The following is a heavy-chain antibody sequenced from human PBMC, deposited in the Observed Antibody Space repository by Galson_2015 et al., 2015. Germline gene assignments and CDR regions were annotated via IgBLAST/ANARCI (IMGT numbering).Heavy chain of an antibody. D-gene: IGHD1-1*01. CDR3: ARRTGTTFSAYFYYYMDV. CDR2: ISAHNGNT. J-gene: IGHJ6*03. Sequence: SVKVSCKASGYTFITYDITWVRQAPGQGLEWMGWISAHNGNTNYAQKLQGRVTMTTDTSTSTAYMELRSLRFDDTAVYYCARRTGTTFSAYFYYYMDVWGKGTTVTVSS. CDR1: GYTFITYD. V-gene: IGHV1-18*01.